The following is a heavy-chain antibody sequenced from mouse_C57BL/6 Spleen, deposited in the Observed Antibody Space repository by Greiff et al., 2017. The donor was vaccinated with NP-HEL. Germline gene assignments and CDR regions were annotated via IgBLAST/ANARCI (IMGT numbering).Heavy chain of an antibody. J-gene: IGHJ2*01. V-gene: IGHV1-22*01. Sequence: EVQLVESGPELVKPGASVKMSCKASGYTFTDYNMHWVKQSHGKSLEWIGYINPNNGGTSYNQKFKGKATLTVNKSSSTAYMELRSLTSEDSAVYYCARRNMGIYYGYGGDFDYWGQGTTLTVSS. D-gene: IGHD2-2*01. CDR2: INPNNGGT. CDR3: ARRNMGIYYGYGGDFDY. CDR1: GYTFTDYN.